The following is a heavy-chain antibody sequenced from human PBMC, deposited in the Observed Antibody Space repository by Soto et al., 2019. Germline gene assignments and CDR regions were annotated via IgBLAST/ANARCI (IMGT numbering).Heavy chain of an antibody. CDR3: ARVVPGAEAWFGP. D-gene: IGHD2-2*01. CDR1: GYTFSNYG. J-gene: IGHJ5*02. Sequence: ASVQVSCKPSGYTFSNYGLTWVRQAPGQPLEWLGWISLYSDGTNYAQKFQGRVSMTTDTSTTTAYMELRSLRSDDTAVYYCARVVPGAEAWFGPWGQGTLVTVSS. CDR2: ISLYSDGT. V-gene: IGHV1-18*01.